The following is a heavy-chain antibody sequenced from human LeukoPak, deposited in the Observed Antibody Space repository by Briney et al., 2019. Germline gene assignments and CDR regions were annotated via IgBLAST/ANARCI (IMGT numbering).Heavy chain of an antibody. CDR3: ARSQYRSNWWDFGY. D-gene: IGHD6-13*01. CDR2: IYYSGST. Sequence: PSETLSLTCTVSGGSMSRYYWSWIRQPPGKGLEWIGYIYYSGSTNYNPSLKSRVTVSVDTSKNQFSLKLRSVTAADTAVFYCARSQYRSNWWDFGYWGQGTLVTVSS. CDR1: GGSMSRYY. J-gene: IGHJ4*02. V-gene: IGHV4-59*08.